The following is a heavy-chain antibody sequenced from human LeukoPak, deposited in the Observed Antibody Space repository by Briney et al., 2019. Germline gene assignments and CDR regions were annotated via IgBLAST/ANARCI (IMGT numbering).Heavy chain of an antibody. D-gene: IGHD1-1*01. CDR3: VGGGTSVAGVDV. J-gene: IGHJ6*02. CDR1: GDSVSSNSAA. Sequence: SQTLSLTCVISGDSVSSNSAAWNWIRQSPSRGLEWLGRTYYRSEWFHDYAVSVKSRMIINPDTSKNQFSLQLNSVTPEDTAIYYCVGGGTSVAGVDVWDQGTTVTVSS. CDR2: TYYRSEWFH. V-gene: IGHV6-1*01.